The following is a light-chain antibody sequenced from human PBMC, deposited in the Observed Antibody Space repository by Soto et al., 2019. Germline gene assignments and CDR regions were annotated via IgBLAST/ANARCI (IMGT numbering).Light chain of an antibody. CDR1: QSVSTRS. CDR2: GAS. CDR3: QQYDSSPRT. J-gene: IGKJ1*01. V-gene: IGKV3-20*01. Sequence: EIVLTQPPGTLSLSPGERVTLSCRASQSVSTRSLAWYQQKPGQAPRLLISGASSRAADIPDRFSGSGSGTDFTLTINRLEPEDFAVYYCQQYDSSPRTFGQGTKVE.